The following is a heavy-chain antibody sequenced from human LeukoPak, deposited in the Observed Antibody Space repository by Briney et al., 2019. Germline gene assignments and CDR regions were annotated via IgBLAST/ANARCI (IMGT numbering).Heavy chain of an antibody. CDR3: ARGAVVPAAIFVPPHGWFDP. CDR1: GGSFSGYY. Sequence: SETLSLTCAVYGGSFSGYYWSWIRQPPGKGLEWIGEINHSGSTNYNPSLKSRVTISVDTSKNQFSLKLSSVTAADTAVYYCARGAVVPAAIFVPPHGWFDPWGQGTLVTVSS. J-gene: IGHJ5*02. CDR2: INHSGST. D-gene: IGHD2-2*01. V-gene: IGHV4-34*01.